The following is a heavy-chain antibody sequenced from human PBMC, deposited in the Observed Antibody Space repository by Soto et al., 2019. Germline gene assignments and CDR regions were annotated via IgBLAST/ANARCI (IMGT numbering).Heavy chain of an antibody. CDR2: ISSSSSYI. CDR1: GFTFSSYS. Sequence: RLSCAASGFTFSSYSMNWVRQAPGKGLEWVSSISSSSSYIYYADSVKGRFTISRDNAKNSLYLQMNSLRAEDTAVYYCARSAAVRGVIRGINDYYCGMDVWGQGTTVTVSS. V-gene: IGHV3-21*01. J-gene: IGHJ6*02. D-gene: IGHD3-10*01. CDR3: ARSAAVRGVIRGINDYYCGMDV.